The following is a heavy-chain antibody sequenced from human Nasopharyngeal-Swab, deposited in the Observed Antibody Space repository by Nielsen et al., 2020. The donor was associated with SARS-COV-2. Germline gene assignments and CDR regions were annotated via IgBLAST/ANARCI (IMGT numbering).Heavy chain of an antibody. Sequence: ASVKVSCKASGYTFTSYYMHWVRQAPGQGLEWMGIINPSGGSTSYAQKFQGRVTMTRDTSTSTVYMELSSLRSEDTAVYYCARDLTNSIAVAGNYYYGVDVWGQGTTVTVSS. CDR2: INPSGGST. V-gene: IGHV1-46*01. CDR1: GYTFTSYY. D-gene: IGHD6-19*01. J-gene: IGHJ6*02. CDR3: ARDLTNSIAVAGNYYYGVDV.